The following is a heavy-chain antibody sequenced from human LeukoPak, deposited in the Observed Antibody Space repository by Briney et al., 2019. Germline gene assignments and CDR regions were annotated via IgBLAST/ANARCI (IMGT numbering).Heavy chain of an antibody. CDR1: GFTFSSYW. CDR3: ARDRIAARPSSYYFDY. CDR2: INSDGSST. J-gene: IGHJ4*02. V-gene: IGHV3-74*01. D-gene: IGHD6-6*01. Sequence: PGGSLRLSCAASGFTFSSYWMHWVRQAPGKGLVWVSRINSDGSSTSYADSVKGRFTISRDNAKNTLYLQMNSQRAEDTAVYYCARDRIAARPSSYYFDYWGQGTLVTVSS.